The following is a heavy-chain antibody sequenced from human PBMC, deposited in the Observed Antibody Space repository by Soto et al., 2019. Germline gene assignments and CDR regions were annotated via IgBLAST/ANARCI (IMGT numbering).Heavy chain of an antibody. CDR1: GFTFNTFA. CDR2: ISISGDRT. Sequence: PGGSLRLSCVTSGFTFNTFAMSWVRRAPGKGLEWVSAISISGDRTYYADSVKGRFFISRDNTKNSVSLQMSSLRAEDTAVYYCVRDLHEPLATDALRVANWGQGTQVTAPQ. J-gene: IGHJ4*02. V-gene: IGHV3-23*01. D-gene: IGHD2-15*01. CDR3: VRDLHEPLATDALRVAN.